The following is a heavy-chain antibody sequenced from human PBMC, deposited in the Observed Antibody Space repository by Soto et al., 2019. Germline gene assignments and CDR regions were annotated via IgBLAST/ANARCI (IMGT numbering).Heavy chain of an antibody. V-gene: IGHV1-69*01. Sequence: QVQLVQSGAEVKKPGSSVKVSCKAPGGTFSTYAISWVRQAPGQGLEWRGGGIPIFGTPKYAQKFQGRVTITADESTSTGYMELRSLRSEDTAVYYCARSQGGSSSLDIYYYYYYGMDVWGQGTTVTVSS. CDR1: GGTFSTYA. J-gene: IGHJ6*02. CDR3: ARSQGGSSSLDIYYYYYYGMDV. D-gene: IGHD2-15*01. CDR2: GIPIFGTP.